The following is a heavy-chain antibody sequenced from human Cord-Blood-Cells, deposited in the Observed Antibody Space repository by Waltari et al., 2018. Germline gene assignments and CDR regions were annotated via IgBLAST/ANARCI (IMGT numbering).Heavy chain of an antibody. CDR1: GGSFSGYY. D-gene: IGHD6-6*01. CDR2: INHSGST. CDR3: ARFLSGQLSIDY. Sequence: QVQLQQWGAGLLKPSATLSLTCAVYGGSFSGYYWSWIRQPPGKGLEWIGEINHSGSTNYNPSLKSRVTISVDTSKNQFSLKLSSVTAADTAVYDCARFLSGQLSIDYWGQGTLVTVSS. V-gene: IGHV4-34*01. J-gene: IGHJ4*02.